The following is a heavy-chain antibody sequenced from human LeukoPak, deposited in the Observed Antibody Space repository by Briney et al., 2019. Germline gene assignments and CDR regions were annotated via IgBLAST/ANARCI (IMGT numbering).Heavy chain of an antibody. D-gene: IGHD1-7*01. CDR3: ARQRITGTTCWFDP. J-gene: IGHJ5*02. Sequence: SETLSLTCTVSGDFLSSGAYYWGWIRQSPGKGLAWIGSIYYSGSTYYNTSLKSRVTISVDTSKNQFSLKLSSVTAADTAVYYCARQRITGTTCWFDPWGQGTLVTVSS. CDR1: GDFLSSGAYY. V-gene: IGHV4-39*01. CDR2: IYYSGST.